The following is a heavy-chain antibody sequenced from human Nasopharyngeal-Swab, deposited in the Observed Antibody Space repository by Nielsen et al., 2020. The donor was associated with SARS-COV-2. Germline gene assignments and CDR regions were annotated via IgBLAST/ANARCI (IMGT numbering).Heavy chain of an antibody. V-gene: IGHV3-9*01. Sequence: SLKISCVASGFPFDDYAMSWVRQVPGKGLQWVSGITWNSCTIGYADSVKGRFTVSRDNAANSLFLQMDSLRPDDTAFYYCAKSLYTSTWSYYFDIWGQGTMVTVSS. D-gene: IGHD6-13*01. CDR2: ITWNSCTI. J-gene: IGHJ4*02. CDR3: AKSLYTSTWSYYFDI. CDR1: GFPFDDYA.